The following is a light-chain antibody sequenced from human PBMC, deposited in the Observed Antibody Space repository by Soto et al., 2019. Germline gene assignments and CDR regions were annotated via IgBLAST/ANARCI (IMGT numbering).Light chain of an antibody. CDR1: QRVSSTY. V-gene: IGKV3-20*01. J-gene: IGKJ3*01. CDR2: GAS. Sequence: PGERATLSCRASQRVSSTYFAWYRQKPGQPPSLLIYGASNSATGVPDRFSGSGSETDFTLTISRLEPEDFAVYYSQQYYRSPPVFTFPPET. CDR3: QQYYRSPPVFT.